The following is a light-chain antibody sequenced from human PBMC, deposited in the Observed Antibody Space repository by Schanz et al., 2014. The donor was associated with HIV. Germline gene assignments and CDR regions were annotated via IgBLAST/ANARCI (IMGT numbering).Light chain of an antibody. CDR1: QGISSW. J-gene: IGKJ2*01. CDR2: GAS. CDR3: QQYDRRSFT. V-gene: IGKV1D-16*01. Sequence: DIQMTQSPSSVSASVGDRVTITCRASQGISSWLAWYQQRPGGAPKRLLHGASSLQSGVPSRFSGSGSEKEFTLTISSVQPEDFATYYCQQYDRRSFTFGQGTKLDIK.